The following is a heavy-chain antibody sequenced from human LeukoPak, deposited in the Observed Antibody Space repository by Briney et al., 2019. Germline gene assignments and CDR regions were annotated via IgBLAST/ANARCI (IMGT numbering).Heavy chain of an antibody. D-gene: IGHD4-17*01. J-gene: IGHJ6*02. CDR2: IYTSGST. V-gene: IGHV4-4*07. Sequence: PSETLSLTCTVSGGSISSYYWSWIRQPAGKGLEWIGRIYTSGSTNYNPSLKSRVTMSVDTSKNQFSLKLSSVTAADTAVYYCARDTVTTLSYYYYGVDVWGQGTTVTVSS. CDR1: GGSISSYY. CDR3: ARDTVTTLSYYYYGVDV.